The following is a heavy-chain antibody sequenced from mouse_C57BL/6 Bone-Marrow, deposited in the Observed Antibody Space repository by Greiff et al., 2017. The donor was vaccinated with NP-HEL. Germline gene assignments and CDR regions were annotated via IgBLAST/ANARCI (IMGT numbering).Heavy chain of an antibody. J-gene: IGHJ2*01. V-gene: IGHV1-80*01. CDR3: SRGNWDNDY. CDR2: IYPGDGDT. Sequence: QVQLKESGAELVKPGASVKISCKASGYAFSSYWMNWVKQRPGKGLEWIGQIYPGDGDTNSNGKFKGKATLTAAKSSSTAYMLLCSLTSEDAAVYFCSRGNWDNDYWGQGTTLTVAT. D-gene: IGHD4-1*01. CDR1: GYAFSSYW.